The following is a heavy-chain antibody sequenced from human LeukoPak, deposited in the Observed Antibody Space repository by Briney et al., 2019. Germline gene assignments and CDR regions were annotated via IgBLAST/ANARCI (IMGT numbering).Heavy chain of an antibody. CDR3: AKPTVGATTYYFDY. Sequence: GGSPRLSCAASGFTFSSYGMHWVRQAPGKGLEWVAVISYDGSNKYYADSVKGRFTISRDNSKNTLYLQMNSLRAEDTAVYYCAKPTVGATTYYFDYWGQGTLVTVSS. CDR1: GFTFSSYG. J-gene: IGHJ4*02. D-gene: IGHD1-26*01. CDR2: ISYDGSNK. V-gene: IGHV3-30*18.